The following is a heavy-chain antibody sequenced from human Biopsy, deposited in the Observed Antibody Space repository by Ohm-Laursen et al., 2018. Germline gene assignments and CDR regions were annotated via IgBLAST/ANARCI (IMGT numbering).Heavy chain of an antibody. V-gene: IGHV4-59*08. CDR3: ARHPTHRIQQIDY. CDR1: GGSISRYY. D-gene: IGHD5-18*01. J-gene: IGHJ4*02. Sequence: GTLSLTCTVSGGSISRYYWSWIRQPPGKGLEWIGYIYYSGSTNYNPSPKSRVTISVDTSKNQFSLRLSSVTAADTAVYYCARHPTHRIQQIDYWGQGTLVTVSS. CDR2: IYYSGST.